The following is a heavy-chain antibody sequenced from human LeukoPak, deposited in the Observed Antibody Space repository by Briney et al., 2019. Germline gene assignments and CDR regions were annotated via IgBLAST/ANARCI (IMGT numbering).Heavy chain of an antibody. CDR2: IINSGRTI. Sequence: PGGSLRLSCVPSVFTFSRYEMQWVRQSTGKGREGVTYIINSGRTIHSADSAKGRFTISRDNAKNSLFLHMNSLRAEDTAVYYCARGDKSSTWNYSFDYWAQGTLVTVSS. CDR1: VFTFSRYE. D-gene: IGHD1-7*01. V-gene: IGHV3-48*03. J-gene: IGHJ4*02. CDR3: ARGDKSSTWNYSFDY.